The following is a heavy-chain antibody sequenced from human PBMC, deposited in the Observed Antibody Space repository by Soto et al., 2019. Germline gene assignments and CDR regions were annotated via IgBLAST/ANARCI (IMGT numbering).Heavy chain of an antibody. J-gene: IGHJ6*02. V-gene: IGHV1-69*13. Sequence: GASVKVSCKASGGTFSSYAISWVRQAPGQGLEWMGGIIPIFGTANYAQKLQGRVTITADESTSTAYMELSSLRSEDTAVYYCARDGTWSSSFLYYYGMDVWGQGTTVTVS. CDR2: IIPIFGTA. D-gene: IGHD6-6*01. CDR3: ARDGTWSSSFLYYYGMDV. CDR1: GGTFSSYA.